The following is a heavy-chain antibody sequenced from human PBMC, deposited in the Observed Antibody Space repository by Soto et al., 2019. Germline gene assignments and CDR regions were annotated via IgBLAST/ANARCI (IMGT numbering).Heavy chain of an antibody. J-gene: IGHJ5*02. CDR2: IYSGGST. V-gene: IGHV3-66*01. D-gene: IGHD3-10*01. CDR3: ARGGDHMVRGVFNWFDP. Sequence: GGSLRLSCAASGFTVSSNYMSWVRQAPGKGLEWVSVIYSGGSTYYADSVKGRFTISRDNSKNTLYLQMNSLRAEDTAVYYCARGGDHMVRGVFNWFDPWGQGTLVTVSS. CDR1: GFTVSSNY.